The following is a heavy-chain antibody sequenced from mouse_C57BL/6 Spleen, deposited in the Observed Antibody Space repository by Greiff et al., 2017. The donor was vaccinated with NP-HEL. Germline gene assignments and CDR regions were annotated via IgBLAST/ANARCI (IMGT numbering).Heavy chain of an antibody. CDR2: IDPENGDT. D-gene: IGHD1-1*01. Sequence: EVQLQQSGAELVRPGASVKLSCTASGFNIKDDYMHWVKQRPEQGLEWIGWIDPENGDTEYASKFQGKATITAGTSSNTAYLQLSSLTSEDTAVYYFTPTYYYGSSYGFAYWGKGPLVTVSA. CDR1: GFNIKDDY. J-gene: IGHJ3*01. V-gene: IGHV14-4*01. CDR3: TPTYYYGSSYGFAY.